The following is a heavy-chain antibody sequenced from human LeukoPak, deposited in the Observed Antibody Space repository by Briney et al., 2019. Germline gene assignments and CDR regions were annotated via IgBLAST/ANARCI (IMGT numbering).Heavy chain of an antibody. D-gene: IGHD2-15*01. Sequence: SEPLSLTCAVYGGSFCGYYWSWLRQPPGRGLVWMRDINHSGSPNYHPPLKSRVPISVDTSKNQIAMKLSALTPADTALYYCARAYYSGGSCQEIFYGMDVWGQGTTVTVSS. CDR3: ARAYYSGGSCQEIFYGMDV. V-gene: IGHV4-34*01. J-gene: IGHJ6*02. CDR1: GGSFCGYY. CDR2: INHSGSP.